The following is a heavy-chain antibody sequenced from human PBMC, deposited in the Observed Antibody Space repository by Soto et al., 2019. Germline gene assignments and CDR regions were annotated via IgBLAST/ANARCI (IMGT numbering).Heavy chain of an antibody. Sequence: QVQLVQSGAEVKKPGASVKVACKTSGYSFSSNAITWVRQAPGQGLEWMGCISTYSGDPNYAQKFQGRVTMTTDTSTNKAYMELRNLRSDDTAVYYCARVWGSYQDHSGGAGFDPWGQGTLVTVSS. V-gene: IGHV1-18*01. CDR2: ISTYSGDP. J-gene: IGHJ5*02. CDR3: ARVWGSYQDHSGGAGFDP. D-gene: IGHD3-16*02. CDR1: GYSFSSNA.